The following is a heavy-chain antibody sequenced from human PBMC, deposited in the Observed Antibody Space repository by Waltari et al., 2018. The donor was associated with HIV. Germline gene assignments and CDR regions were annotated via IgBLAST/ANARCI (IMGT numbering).Heavy chain of an antibody. V-gene: IGHV4-59*01. CDR1: FDSINIYY. CDR3: ARGGTGCSYLDS. CDR2: SYSTGTA. D-gene: IGHD2-15*01. Sequence: QESGPSLVKSSETLSLVCDVLFDSINIYYWNWIRQTPGKECEWIGYSYSTGTANYNPARESRLTLALDTSTKRFTLKLTSVTEADPGTYCCARGGTGCSYLDSWGPGTLVTVS. J-gene: IGHJ4*02.